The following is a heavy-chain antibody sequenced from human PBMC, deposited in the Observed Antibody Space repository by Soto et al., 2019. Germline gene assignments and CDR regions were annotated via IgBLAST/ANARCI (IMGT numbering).Heavy chain of an antibody. V-gene: IGHV4-34*01. J-gene: IGHJ6*02. CDR3: ARGKLLWFGELLYFHYYGMDV. CDR1: GGSFSGYY. Sequence: SETLSLTCAVYGGSFSGYYWSWIRQPPGKGLEWIGEINHSGSTNYNPSLKSRVTISVDTSKNQFSLKLSSVTAADTAVYYCARGKLLWFGELLYFHYYGMDVWGQGTTVTVPS. CDR2: INHSGST. D-gene: IGHD3-10*01.